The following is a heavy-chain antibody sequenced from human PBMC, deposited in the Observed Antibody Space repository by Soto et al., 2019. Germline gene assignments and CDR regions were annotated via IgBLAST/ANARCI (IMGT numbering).Heavy chain of an antibody. CDR2: IHAGNGDT. J-gene: IGHJ4*02. V-gene: IGHV1-3*01. CDR3: ARVNNYYDSSGYYAFHY. D-gene: IGHD3-22*01. Sequence: GASVKVSCKASGDTFTKYTMHWVRQVPGQRLEWMGWIHAGNGDTEYSQKFQGRVTITRDTFASITYMDLSSLGSEDTAVYYCARVNNYYDSSGYYAFHYWGQGTLVTVSS. CDR1: GDTFTKYT.